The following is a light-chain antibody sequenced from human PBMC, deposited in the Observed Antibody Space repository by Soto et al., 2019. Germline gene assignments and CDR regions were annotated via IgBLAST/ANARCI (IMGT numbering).Light chain of an antibody. Sequence: EVVLTQSPGTLSLSPGERATLSCRASQSLRSRSLAWYQQKNGQPPSLLIYDAASRAAGTPDRFSGSGSGTDFTLTINRLEPEDFAVDYCQQYGGSPLTFGQGTKVEIK. J-gene: IGKJ1*01. CDR1: QSLRSRS. CDR2: DAA. V-gene: IGKV3-20*01. CDR3: QQYGGSPLT.